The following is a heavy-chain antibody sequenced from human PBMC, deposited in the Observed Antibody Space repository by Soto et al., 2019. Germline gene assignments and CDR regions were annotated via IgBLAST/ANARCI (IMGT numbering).Heavy chain of an antibody. CDR3: ARVRMDTAMNYGMDV. V-gene: IGHV3-7*05. D-gene: IGHD5-18*01. CDR1: GFTFSSYW. CDR2: IKQDGSEK. Sequence: PGGSLRLSCAASGFTFSSYWMSWVRQAPGKGLEWVANIKQDGSEKYYVDSVKGRFTISRDNAKNSLYLQMNSLRAEDTAVYYCARVRMDTAMNYGMDVWGQGTTVTVSS. J-gene: IGHJ6*02.